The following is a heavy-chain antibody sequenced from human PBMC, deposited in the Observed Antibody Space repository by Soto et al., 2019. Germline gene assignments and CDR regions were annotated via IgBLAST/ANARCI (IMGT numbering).Heavy chain of an antibody. CDR3: ARGQRFSDWFDP. CDR1: VGSMTIYY. Sequence: ETLSLTCTVSVGSMTIYYWTWVRQPAGKGLEWIGRVYSSGGTHYNPSLKSRVTISLDTSKNQFSLRLLSVTDADTAVYFCARGQRFSDWFDPWGQGTLVTVSS. V-gene: IGHV4-4*07. CDR2: VYSSGGT. J-gene: IGHJ5*02. D-gene: IGHD3-3*01.